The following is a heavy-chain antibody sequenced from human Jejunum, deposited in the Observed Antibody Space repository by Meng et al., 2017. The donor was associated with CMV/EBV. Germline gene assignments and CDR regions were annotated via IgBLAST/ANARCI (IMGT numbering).Heavy chain of an antibody. D-gene: IGHD3-3*01. J-gene: IGHJ6*02. V-gene: IGHV4-39*07. Sequence: WIRQSPGKGVEWIGTIYYTGTVTYYNPSLKSRVTISLDTPNNQFSLKLSSVTAADRAVYYCARIRAPYYDYWNGDYSNYYYGMDIWGQGTTVTVSS. CDR2: IYYTGTVT. CDR3: ARIRAPYYDYWNGDYSNYYYGMDI.